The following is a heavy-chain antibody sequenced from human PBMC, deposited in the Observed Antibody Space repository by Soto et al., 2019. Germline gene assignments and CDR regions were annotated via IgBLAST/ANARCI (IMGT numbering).Heavy chain of an antibody. CDR3: ARPARGDDDILTGWYYYGMDG. CDR2: INAGNGNT. V-gene: IGHV1-3*01. J-gene: IGHJ6*02. D-gene: IGHD3-9*01. Sequence: SVTVSCKASGYTFTSYAMHWVRQAPGQRLEWMGWINAGNGNTKYSQKFQGRVTITRDTSASTAYMELSSLRSEDTAVYYCARPARGDDDILTGWYYYGMDGRGQGTTVTFSS. CDR1: GYTFTSYA.